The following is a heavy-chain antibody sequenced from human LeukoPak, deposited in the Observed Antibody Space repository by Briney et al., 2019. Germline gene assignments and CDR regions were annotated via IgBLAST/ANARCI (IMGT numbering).Heavy chain of an antibody. Sequence: GASVKVSCKASGYTFTSYYMHWVRQAPGQGLELMGIINPSGGSTRYAQKFQGRVTMTRDTSTSTVYMELSSLRSEDTAVYYCARDGGFVGVIARRIWFDPWGQGTLVTVSS. CDR2: INPSGGST. CDR3: ARDGGFVGVIARRIWFDP. CDR1: GYTFTSYY. V-gene: IGHV1-46*01. J-gene: IGHJ5*02. D-gene: IGHD3-16*02.